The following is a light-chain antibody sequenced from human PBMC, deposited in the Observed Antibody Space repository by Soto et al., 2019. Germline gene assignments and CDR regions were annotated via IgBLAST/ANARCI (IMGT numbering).Light chain of an antibody. V-gene: IGKV1-5*03. J-gene: IGKJ1*01. Sequence: DIHMTQSPSTLSASVGDRVTITCRASQSISIWVAWYQQKPGRAPNLLIYKTSSLETGVPSRFSGSGSGTEFTLTISSLQPDDFATNYCQRYRDYSWTFGQGTKVPVK. CDR1: QSISIW. CDR3: QRYRDYSWT. CDR2: KTS.